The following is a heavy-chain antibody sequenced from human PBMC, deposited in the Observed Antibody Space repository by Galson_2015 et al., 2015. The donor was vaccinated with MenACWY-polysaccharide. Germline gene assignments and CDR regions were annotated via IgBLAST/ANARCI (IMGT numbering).Heavy chain of an antibody. D-gene: IGHD3-22*01. CDR1: GYSFSSYD. J-gene: IGHJ5*02. CDR3: ARGGKYYYDSSGYLNWFDP. CDR2: MNPNSGNT. Sequence: SVKVSCKASGYSFSSYDINWVRQTTGQGLEWMGWMNPNSGNTGYAQKFQGRVTMTRNTSISIAYMELSSLRSEDTAVYYCARGGKYYYDSSGYLNWFDPWGQGTLVTVAS. V-gene: IGHV1-8*01.